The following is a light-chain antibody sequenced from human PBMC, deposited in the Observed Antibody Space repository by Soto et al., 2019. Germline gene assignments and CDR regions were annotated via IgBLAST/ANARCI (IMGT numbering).Light chain of an antibody. CDR1: QSVSTTY. J-gene: IGKJ1*01. CDR2: GAS. V-gene: IGKV3-20*01. CDR3: HQYGSSPWT. Sequence: EIVLTQSPGTLSLTPGGRATLSCRASQSVSTTYLAWYEQKPGQAPRLLIYGASSRATGIPDRFSGSGSGTDFTLTITRVEPEDFAVFYCHQYGSSPWTFGQGTKVEIK.